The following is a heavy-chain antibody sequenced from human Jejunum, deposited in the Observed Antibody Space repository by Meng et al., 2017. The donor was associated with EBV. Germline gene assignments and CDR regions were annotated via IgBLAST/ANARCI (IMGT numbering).Heavy chain of an antibody. CDR3: ARLIVDPIDNWFDP. D-gene: IGHD2-8*01. J-gene: IGHJ5*02. V-gene: IGHV4-34*01. CDR2: MNHDGRA. Sequence: QVQIQEWGAGLLKPSXXXXLIXTVYGESLSKYYWSWIRQPPGKGPQWIGEMNHDGRANYNPSLKSRVTMSVDTSKNQVSLKLSPVTAADTAIYYCARLIVDPIDNWFDPWGQGTLVTVSS. CDR1: GESLSKYY.